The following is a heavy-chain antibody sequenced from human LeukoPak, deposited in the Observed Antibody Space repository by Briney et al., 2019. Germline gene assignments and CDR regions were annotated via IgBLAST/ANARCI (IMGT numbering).Heavy chain of an antibody. CDR1: GGSINSPTSY. Sequence: SETLSLTCTVSGGSINSPTSYWGWIRQPPGKGLEWIGSIFHDGTTYYSSSLKSRVTVSVDTSLNQFSLSLMSMTAADTAVYYCARRVVAGTTVDFWGQGNLVTVSS. CDR3: ARRVVAGTTVDF. V-gene: IGHV4-39*01. J-gene: IGHJ4*02. CDR2: IFHDGTT. D-gene: IGHD1-1*01.